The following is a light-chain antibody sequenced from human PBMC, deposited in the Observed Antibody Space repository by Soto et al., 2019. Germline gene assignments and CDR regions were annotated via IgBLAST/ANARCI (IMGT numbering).Light chain of an antibody. J-gene: IGKJ1*01. CDR2: KVS. V-gene: IGKV2-30*01. Sequence: EVVMTQSPLSLPVTLGQPASISCRSSQSLVNSDGNTYLNWFHQRPGQSPRRLIYKVSNRDSGGPERFSGSGSGTDFTLRISRVEAEDIGVYYCLQGSHWPRTFGRGTRVEIK. CDR3: LQGSHWPRT. CDR1: QSLVNSDGNTY.